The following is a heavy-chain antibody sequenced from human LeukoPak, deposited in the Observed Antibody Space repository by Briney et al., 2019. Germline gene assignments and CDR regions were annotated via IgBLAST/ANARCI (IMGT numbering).Heavy chain of an antibody. V-gene: IGHV3-7*01. Sequence: GGSLRLSCAASGFTFNTYWMNWVRQTPGKGLEWVANIKEDGSEEYYVDSMKGRFTISRDNAKNTLYLQMNSLRAEDTAVYYCARSGGAGFDYWGQGTLVTVSS. J-gene: IGHJ4*02. CDR2: IKEDGSEE. CDR3: ARSGGAGFDY. D-gene: IGHD6-13*01. CDR1: GFTFNTYW.